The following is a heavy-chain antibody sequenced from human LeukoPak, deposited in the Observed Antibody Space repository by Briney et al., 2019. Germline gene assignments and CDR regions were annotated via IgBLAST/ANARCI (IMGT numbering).Heavy chain of an antibody. CDR1: GYTFTGYY. V-gene: IGHV1-2*02. CDR3: ARGQRITIFGVAIHY. J-gene: IGHJ4*02. D-gene: IGHD3-3*01. CDR2: INPNSGGT. Sequence: GASVKVSCKASGYTFTGYYMYWVRQAPGQGLEWMGWINPNSGGTNYAQKFQGRVTMTRDTSISTAYMELSRLRSDDTAVYYCARGQRITIFGVAIHYWGQGTLVTVSS.